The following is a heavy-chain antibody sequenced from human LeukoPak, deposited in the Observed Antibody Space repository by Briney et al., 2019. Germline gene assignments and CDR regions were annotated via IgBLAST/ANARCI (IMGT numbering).Heavy chain of an antibody. CDR2: IYYSGST. D-gene: IGHD6-19*01. Sequence: PSETLSLTCTVSGGSISSSSYYWGWIRQPPGKGLEWIGSIYYSGSTYYNPSLKSRVTISVDTSKNQFSLKLSSVTAADTAVYYCARSPTWLGDALDIWGQGTMVTVSS. V-gene: IGHV4-39*01. CDR3: ARSPTWLGDALDI. CDR1: GGSISSSSYY. J-gene: IGHJ3*02.